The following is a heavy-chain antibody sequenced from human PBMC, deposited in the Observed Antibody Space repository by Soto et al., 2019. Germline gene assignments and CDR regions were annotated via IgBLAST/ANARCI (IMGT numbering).Heavy chain of an antibody. Sequence: QVQLVQSGAEVKKPGSSVKVSCKASGGTFSSYAISWVRQAPGQGLEWMGGIIPIFGTANYAQKFQGRVTITADESTSTAYMELSSLRSEDTAVYYCARGELRAPAATHAFDIWGQGTMVTVSS. CDR3: ARGELRAPAATHAFDI. J-gene: IGHJ3*02. CDR1: GGTFSSYA. CDR2: IIPIFGTA. D-gene: IGHD2-2*01. V-gene: IGHV1-69*12.